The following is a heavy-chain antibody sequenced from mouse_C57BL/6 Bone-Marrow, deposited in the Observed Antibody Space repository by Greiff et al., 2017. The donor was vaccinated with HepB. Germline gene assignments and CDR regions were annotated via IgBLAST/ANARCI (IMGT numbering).Heavy chain of an antibody. J-gene: IGHJ4*01. CDR1: GYTFNSYW. V-gene: IGHV1-64*01. Sequence: QVQLQQPGAELVKPGASVKLSCKASGYTFNSYWMHWVKQRPGQGLEWIGMIHPNSGSTNYNEKFKSKATLTVDKSSSTAYMQLSSLTSEDSAVYYCARGGMRKDYAMDYWGQGTSVTVSS. CDR2: IHPNSGST. CDR3: ARGGMRKDYAMDY.